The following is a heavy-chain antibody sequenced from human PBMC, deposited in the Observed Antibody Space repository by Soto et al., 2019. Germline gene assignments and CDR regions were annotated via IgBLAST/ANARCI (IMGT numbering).Heavy chain of an antibody. CDR1: GGSISSFC. Sequence: PSETLCLRCTVAGGSISSFCWSWIRQPPGKGLEWIGYIYYSGSTNYNPSLKSRVTISVDTSKNQFSLKLSSVTAADTAVYYCARRYGPGFDYWGQGTLVTVSS. D-gene: IGHD4-17*01. J-gene: IGHJ4*02. CDR3: ARRYGPGFDY. CDR2: IYYSGST. V-gene: IGHV4-59*08.